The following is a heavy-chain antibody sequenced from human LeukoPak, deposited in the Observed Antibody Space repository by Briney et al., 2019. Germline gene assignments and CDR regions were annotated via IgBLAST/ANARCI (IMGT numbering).Heavy chain of an antibody. CDR2: IYTSGST. Sequence: SETLSLTCTVSGGSISSGSYYWNWIRQPAGKGLEWIGRIYTSGSTNYNPSLKSRVIISVDTSKNQFSLKLSSVTAADTAVYYCARHYGSGKPWFDYWGQGTLVTVSS. J-gene: IGHJ4*02. CDR1: GGSISSGSYY. CDR3: ARHYGSGKPWFDY. V-gene: IGHV4-61*02. D-gene: IGHD3-10*01.